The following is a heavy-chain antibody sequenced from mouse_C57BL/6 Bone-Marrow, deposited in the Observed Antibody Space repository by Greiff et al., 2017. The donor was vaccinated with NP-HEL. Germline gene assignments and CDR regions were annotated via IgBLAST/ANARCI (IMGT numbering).Heavy chain of an antibody. J-gene: IGHJ3*01. CDR3: ARAGWLLRFAY. D-gene: IGHD2-3*01. Sequence: VKLQESGAELARPGASVKLSCKASGYTFTSYGISWVKQRTGQGLEWIGEIYPRSGNTYYNEKFKGKATLTADKSSSTAYMELRSLTSEDSAVYFCARAGWLLRFAYWGQGTLVTVSA. CDR1: GYTFTSYG. CDR2: IYPRSGNT. V-gene: IGHV1-81*01.